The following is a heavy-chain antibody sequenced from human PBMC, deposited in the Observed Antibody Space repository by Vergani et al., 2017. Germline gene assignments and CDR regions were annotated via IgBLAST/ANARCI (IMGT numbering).Heavy chain of an antibody. CDR2: ISPDGRTT. Sequence: DVDLVESGGGFVQPGGSRRLSCAASGFSFRTFSMFWVRQPPGKGLAWVSKISPDGRTTEYADSVRGRFTISRDNANSMLYLQMNSLRDDDTAVYYCAIDGRIDAEGTELDYWGQGTLVTASS. V-gene: IGHV3-74*03. D-gene: IGHD1-14*01. CDR1: GFSFRTFS. CDR3: AIDGRIDAEGTELDY. J-gene: IGHJ4*02.